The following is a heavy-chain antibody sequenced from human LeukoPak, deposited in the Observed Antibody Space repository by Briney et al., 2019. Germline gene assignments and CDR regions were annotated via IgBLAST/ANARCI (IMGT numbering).Heavy chain of an antibody. CDR2: IIPIFGTA. D-gene: IGHD3-22*01. CDR3: VAVYDGAAGYFDL. J-gene: IGHJ2*01. V-gene: IGHV1-69*06. Sequence: SVKVSCKASGGTFSSYAISWVRQAPGQGLEWMGGIIPIFGTANYAQKFQGRVTISADKSMITAYMDLSNVTSEDTAVYYCVAVYDGAAGYFDLWGRGTLTTVSS. CDR1: GGTFSSYA.